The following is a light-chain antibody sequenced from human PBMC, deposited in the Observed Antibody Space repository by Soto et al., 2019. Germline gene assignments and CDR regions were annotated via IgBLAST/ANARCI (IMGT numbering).Light chain of an antibody. CDR1: QSISSGY. Sequence: ETVLTQSPGTLSLSPGERATLSCRASQSISSGYLAWYQQRPGQAPRLLISGASNRATDIPDRFSGIGSGTDFTLTISRLEPEDFAVYYCQQYGGSPLVTFGGGTKVEIK. J-gene: IGKJ4*01. V-gene: IGKV3-20*01. CDR2: GAS. CDR3: QQYGGSPLVT.